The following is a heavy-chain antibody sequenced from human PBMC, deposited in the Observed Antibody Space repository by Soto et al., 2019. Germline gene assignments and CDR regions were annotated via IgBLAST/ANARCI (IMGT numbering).Heavy chain of an antibody. D-gene: IGHD6-19*01. J-gene: IGHJ3*02. CDR2: MNPNSGNT. Sequence: ASVKVSCKASGYTFTSYDINWVRQATGQGLEWMGWMNPNSGNTGYAQKFQGRVTMTRNTSISTAYMELSSLRSDDTAVYYCARVLHRVAVVSGSGAFDIWGQGTMVTVSS. V-gene: IGHV1-8*01. CDR3: ARVLHRVAVVSGSGAFDI. CDR1: GYTFTSYD.